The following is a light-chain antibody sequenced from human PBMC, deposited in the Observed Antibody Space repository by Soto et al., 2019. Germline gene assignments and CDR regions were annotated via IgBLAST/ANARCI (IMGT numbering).Light chain of an antibody. CDR2: EVS. Sequence: QSALTQPASVSGSPGQSITISCTATTSDVGGFDSVSWYQQHPGTAPRVIIYEVSNRPSGVSYRFSGSKSGNTAYLTISGLQVEDEAEYFCFSFTTTSTHVFGTGTKVTVL. CDR3: FSFTTTSTHV. CDR1: TSDVGGFDS. V-gene: IGLV2-14*01. J-gene: IGLJ1*01.